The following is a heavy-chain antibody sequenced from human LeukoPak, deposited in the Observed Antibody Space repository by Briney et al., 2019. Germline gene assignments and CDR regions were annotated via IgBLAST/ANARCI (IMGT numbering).Heavy chain of an antibody. V-gene: IGHV3-48*03. CDR1: EFSFSIYE. J-gene: IGHJ5*01. D-gene: IGHD1-26*01. CDR3: ARGGSAASTNWFDS. Sequence: GGSLRLSCAASEFSFSIYEMNWVRQTPGKGLEWLSYISSSGKSIYYADSVKGQFTISRDNAKSSVYLQMNSLRVEDTAVYYCARGGSAASTNWFDSWGQGTLVTVSS. CDR2: ISSSGKSI.